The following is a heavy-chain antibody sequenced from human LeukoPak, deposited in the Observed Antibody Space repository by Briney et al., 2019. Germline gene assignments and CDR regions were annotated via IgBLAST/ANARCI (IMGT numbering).Heavy chain of an antibody. D-gene: IGHD3-10*01. Sequence: GGSLRLSCAASGFTFSNYAMSWVRQAPGKGLEWVSAVSGRDDSTYYADSVKGRFTISRDNSKNTLYLQMNSLRAEDTAVYYCAKGMVRGPYYYYGMDVWGKGTTVTVSS. CDR3: AKGMVRGPYYYYGMDV. J-gene: IGHJ6*04. CDR2: VSGRDDST. CDR1: GFTFSNYA. V-gene: IGHV3-23*01.